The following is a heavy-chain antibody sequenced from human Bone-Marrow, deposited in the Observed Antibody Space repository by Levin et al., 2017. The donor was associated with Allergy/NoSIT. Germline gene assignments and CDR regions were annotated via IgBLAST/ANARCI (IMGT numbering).Heavy chain of an antibody. V-gene: IGHV2-5*01. J-gene: IGHJ5*01. CDR1: GFSLSTSGVG. Sequence: ASGPTLVKPAQTLTLTCTFSGFSLSTSGVGVGWIRQPPGKALEWLAVSYWNEYKDYSPSLKSRLSITKDTSKNQVVLTMTNMDPVDTGTYYCTHRGYDPLAGIYHHGGFDSWGQGALVIVSS. CDR3: THRGYDPLAGIYHHGGFDS. CDR2: SYWNEYK. D-gene: IGHD6-19*01.